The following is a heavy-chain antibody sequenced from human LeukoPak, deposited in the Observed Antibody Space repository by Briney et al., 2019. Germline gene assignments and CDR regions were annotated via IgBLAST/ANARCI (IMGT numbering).Heavy chain of an antibody. CDR2: TYYRSKWYN. CDR1: GDRVSTDTAA. D-gene: IGHD3-22*01. V-gene: IGHV6-1*01. Sequence: SQTLSLTCGISGDRVSTDTAAWNWLRLSPSRGLEWLGRTYYRSKWYNDYAESVNGRITVNADTSRNQISLHLNFVIPEDTAVYYCARTDRDYFDTSDYDAFDLWGQGTPVTVSS. CDR3: ARTDRDYFDTSDYDAFDL. J-gene: IGHJ3*01.